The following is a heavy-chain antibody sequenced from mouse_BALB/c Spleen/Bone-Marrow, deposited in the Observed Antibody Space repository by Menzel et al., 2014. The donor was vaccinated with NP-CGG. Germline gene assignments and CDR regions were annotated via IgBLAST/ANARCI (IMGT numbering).Heavy chain of an antibody. V-gene: IGHV1S56*01. CDR3: ARSRYGSYYGY. CDR1: NYTFTTYY. D-gene: IGHD1-1*01. CDR2: IYPGNVNT. J-gene: IGHJ2*01. Sequence: QVQLQQSGPELVKPGASVRISCKASNYTFTTYYIYWVKQRPGQGLEWIGWIYPGNVNTKYNEKFKAKATLTADKSSSTAYMQLSSLTSEDSAVYFCARSRYGSYYGYWDQGTPLTVSS.